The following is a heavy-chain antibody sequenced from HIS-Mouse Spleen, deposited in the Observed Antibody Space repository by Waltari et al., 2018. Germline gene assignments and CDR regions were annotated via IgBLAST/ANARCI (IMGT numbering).Heavy chain of an antibody. CDR2: IYYSGST. CDR1: GGPISSSSYY. D-gene: IGHD6-13*01. V-gene: IGHV4-39*07. Sequence: QLQLQESGPGLVKPSETLSTTSPFSGGPISSSSYYWGWIRQPPGKGLEWIGSIYYSGSTYYNPSLKSRVTISVDTSKNQFSLKLSSVTAADTAVYYCAREIPYSSSWYDWYFDLWGRGTLVTVSS. J-gene: IGHJ2*01. CDR3: AREIPYSSSWYDWYFDL.